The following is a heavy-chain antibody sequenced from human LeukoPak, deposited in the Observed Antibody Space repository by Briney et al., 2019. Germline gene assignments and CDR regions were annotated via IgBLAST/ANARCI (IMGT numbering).Heavy chain of an antibody. J-gene: IGHJ6*03. CDR1: GGSISSGSYY. CDR2: IYTSGST. V-gene: IGHV4-61*02. D-gene: IGHD4-23*01. Sequence: SETLSLTCTVSGGSISSGSYYWSWIRQPAGKGLEWIGRIYTSGSTNYNPSLKSRVTISLDTSKNQFSLKLSSVTAADTAVYYCAKSVRYYMDVWGKGTTVTVSS. CDR3: AKSVRYYMDV.